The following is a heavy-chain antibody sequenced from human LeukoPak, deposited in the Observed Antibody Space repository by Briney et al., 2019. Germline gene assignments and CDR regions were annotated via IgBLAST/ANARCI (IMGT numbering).Heavy chain of an antibody. J-gene: IGHJ4*02. CDR1: GITFSNYA. V-gene: IGHV3-48*04. CDR2: INSYSNTI. CDR3: ARDRYYDSSGGY. Sequence: GGSLRLSCAGSGITFSNYAMSWVRQAPGKGLEWISFINSYSNTIYYADSVKGRFTISRDNAKNSLYLQMNSLRAEDTAVYYCARDRYYDSSGGYWGQGTLVTVSS. D-gene: IGHD3-22*01.